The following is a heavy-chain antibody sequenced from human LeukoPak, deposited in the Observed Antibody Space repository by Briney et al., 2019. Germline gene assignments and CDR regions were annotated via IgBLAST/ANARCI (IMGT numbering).Heavy chain of an antibody. Sequence: AASVKVSCKASGYTLTSYYMHWVRQAPGQGLEWMGIINPTVGDTIHAQKFQGRVTMTRDMSTSTVYMELSSLRSDDTAVYYCARYGFSSSWQGGWHAFDIWGQGTMVTVSS. J-gene: IGHJ3*02. D-gene: IGHD6-13*01. CDR2: INPTVGDT. V-gene: IGHV1-46*01. CDR1: GYTLTSYY. CDR3: ARYGFSSSWQGGWHAFDI.